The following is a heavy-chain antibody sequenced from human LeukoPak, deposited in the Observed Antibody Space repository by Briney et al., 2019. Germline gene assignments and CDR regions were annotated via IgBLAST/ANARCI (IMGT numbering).Heavy chain of an antibody. D-gene: IGHD5-18*01. J-gene: IGHJ4*02. CDR2: ISSSGSTI. Sequence: PGGSLRLSCAASGFTFSDYYMSWIRQAPGKGLEWVSYISSSGSTIYYADSVKGRFTISRDNSKNTLYLQMNRLRAEDTAVYYCARGRARGGYSYGLFDYWGQGTLVTVSS. CDR3: ARGRARGGYSYGLFDY. CDR1: GFTFSDYY. V-gene: IGHV3-11*01.